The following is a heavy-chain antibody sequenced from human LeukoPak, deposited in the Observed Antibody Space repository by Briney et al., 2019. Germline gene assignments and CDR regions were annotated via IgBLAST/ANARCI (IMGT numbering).Heavy chain of an antibody. CDR3: AIDYGGNSGWFDP. CDR1: GGTFSSYA. J-gene: IGHJ5*02. Sequence: ASVKVSCKASGGTFSSYAFSWVRQATGQGLEWIGWMNPNSGNTGYAQKFQGRVTITRNTAISTAYMELSSLRSEDTAIYYCAIDYGGNSGWFDPWGQGTLVTVSS. CDR2: MNPNSGNT. V-gene: IGHV1-8*03. D-gene: IGHD4-23*01.